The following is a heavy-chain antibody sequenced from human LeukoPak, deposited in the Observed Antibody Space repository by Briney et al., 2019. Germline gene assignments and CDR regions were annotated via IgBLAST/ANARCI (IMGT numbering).Heavy chain of an antibody. CDR3: AREAHSSSWFDY. V-gene: IGHV3-66*01. J-gene: IGHJ4*02. D-gene: IGHD6-13*01. Sequence: GGSLRLSCAASGFTVSSNYMSWVRQAPGKGLEWVSVIYSGGSTYYADSVKGRFTISRDNSKNTLYLQMNSLRAEDTAVYYCAREAHSSSWFDYWGQGTLVTVSS. CDR2: IYSGGST. CDR1: GFTVSSNY.